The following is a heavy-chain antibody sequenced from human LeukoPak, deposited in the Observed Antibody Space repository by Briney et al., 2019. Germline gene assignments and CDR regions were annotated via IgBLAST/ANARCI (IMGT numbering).Heavy chain of an antibody. CDR3: ARDPRYSSGWYHDY. CDR2: IKQDGSEK. Sequence: PGGSLRLSCAASGFTFSSYWMSWVRQAPRKGLEWVANIKQDGSEKYYVDSVKGRFTISRDNAKNSLYLQMNSLRAEDTAVYYCARDPRYSSGWYHDYWGQGTLVTVSS. D-gene: IGHD6-19*01. CDR1: GFTFSSYW. J-gene: IGHJ4*02. V-gene: IGHV3-7*01.